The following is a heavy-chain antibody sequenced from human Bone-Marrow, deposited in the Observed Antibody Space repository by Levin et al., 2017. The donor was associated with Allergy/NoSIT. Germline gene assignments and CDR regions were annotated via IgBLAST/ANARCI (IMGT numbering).Heavy chain of an antibody. J-gene: IGHJ5*02. D-gene: IGHD3-3*01. Sequence: GGSLRLSCAASGFTFSDYSMGWVRQAPGKGLEWVANIKEDGSDKYYVDSVKGRFTISRDNAKNSLYLQMSSLRVDDTALYNCARDPRGNFWSGYYVVHWGQGTLVTVSS. CDR3: ARDPRGNFWSGYYVVH. CDR2: IKEDGSDK. V-gene: IGHV3-7*01. CDR1: GFTFSDYS.